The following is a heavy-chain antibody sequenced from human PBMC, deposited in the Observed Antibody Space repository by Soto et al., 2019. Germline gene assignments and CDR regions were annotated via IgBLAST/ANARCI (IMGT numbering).Heavy chain of an antibody. J-gene: IGHJ6*02. D-gene: IGHD2-8*01. Sequence: GASVEVSCKARGYTLTRYGSCRVRQAHGQGLEWMGWISGYNGDTNYAQKFQGRVTMTIDTSTLTTYMELRSLTSDDTAVYYCAKNGQPPYYYYGMDVWGQGPTVTVSS. CDR2: ISGYNGDT. CDR1: GYTLTRYG. CDR3: AKNGQPPYYYYGMDV. V-gene: IGHV1-18*01.